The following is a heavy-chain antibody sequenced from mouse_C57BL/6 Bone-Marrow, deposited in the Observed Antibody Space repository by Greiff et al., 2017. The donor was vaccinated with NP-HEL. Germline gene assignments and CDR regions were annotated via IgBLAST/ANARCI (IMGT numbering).Heavy chain of an antibody. J-gene: IGHJ3*01. CDR1: GFTFSSYA. Sequence: EVQGVESGGGLVKPGGSLKLSCAASGFTFSSYAMSWVRQTPEKRLEWVATISDGGSYTYYPDNVKGRFTISRDNAKNNLYLQMSHLKSEDTAMYYCARNLLLLFWGQGTLVTVSA. V-gene: IGHV5-4*01. CDR3: ARNLLLLF. CDR2: ISDGGSYT. D-gene: IGHD1-1*01.